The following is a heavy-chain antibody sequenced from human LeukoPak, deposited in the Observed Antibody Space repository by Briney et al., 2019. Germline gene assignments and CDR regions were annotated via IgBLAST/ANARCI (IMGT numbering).Heavy chain of an antibody. J-gene: IGHJ4*02. CDR3: AKDAGASDTAMVLGLFDY. V-gene: IGHV3-23*01. D-gene: IGHD5-18*01. Sequence: GSLRLSCAAFGFTFSSYAMSWVRQAPGKGLEWVSAISGSGGSTYYADSVKGRFTISRDNSKNTLYLQMISLRAEDTAVYYCAKDAGASDTAMVLGLFDYWGQGTLVTVSS. CDR2: ISGSGGST. CDR1: GFTFSSYA.